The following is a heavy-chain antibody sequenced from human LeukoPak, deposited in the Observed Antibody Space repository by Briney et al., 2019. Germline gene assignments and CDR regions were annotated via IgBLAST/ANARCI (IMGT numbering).Heavy chain of an antibody. Sequence: GGSLRLSCAASGFTCSPCGMTWVRQAPGKGLKWVAAISSSGDSTAHADSVKGRFTISRDNSKNTVFLQMNSLRAEDTAVYYCAKTPGGYLDYWGQGTRVTVSS. CDR2: ISSSGDST. CDR1: GFTCSPCG. CDR3: AKTPGGYLDY. J-gene: IGHJ4*02. V-gene: IGHV3-23*01.